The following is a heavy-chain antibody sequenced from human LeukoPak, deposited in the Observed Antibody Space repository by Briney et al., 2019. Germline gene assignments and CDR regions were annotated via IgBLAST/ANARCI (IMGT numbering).Heavy chain of an antibody. CDR2: ISSNGSST. CDR3: VKALSAAAAGGFDY. V-gene: IGHV3-64D*06. CDR1: GFTFSSYA. D-gene: IGHD6-13*01. J-gene: IGHJ4*02. Sequence: GGSLRLSCSASGFTFSSYAMHWVRQAPGKGLEYVSAISSNGSSTYYADSVKGRFTISRDNSKNTLYLQMSSLRAEDTAVYYCVKALSAAAAGGFDYWGQGTLVTVSS.